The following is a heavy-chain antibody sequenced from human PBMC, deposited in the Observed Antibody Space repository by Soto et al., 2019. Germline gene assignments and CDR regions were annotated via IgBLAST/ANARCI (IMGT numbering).Heavy chain of an antibody. CDR1: GFTFSSYA. CDR2: ISYDGSNK. J-gene: IGHJ4*02. D-gene: IGHD6-13*01. CDR3: ARTHSSSWYYSFAY. V-gene: IGHV3-30-3*01. Sequence: QVQLVESGGGVVQPGRSLRLSCAASGFTFSSYAMHWVRQAPGKGLEWVAVISYDGSNKYYADSVKGRFTISRDNSKNALYLQMNSLRAEDTAVYYCARTHSSSWYYSFAYWGQGTLVTVSS.